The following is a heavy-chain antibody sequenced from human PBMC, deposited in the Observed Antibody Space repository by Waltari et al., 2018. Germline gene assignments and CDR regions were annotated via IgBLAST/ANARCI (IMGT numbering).Heavy chain of an antibody. J-gene: IGHJ6*02. V-gene: IGHV3-74*01. D-gene: IGHD6-19*01. CDR1: GFTFSRYW. CDR3: ARVATKTYSSPVPGRPYYYGMDV. CDR2: INSDGSST. Sequence: EEQLVESGGGLAQPGECLRLPCAASGFTFSRYWMDWVRQAPGKGLVWVSRINSDGSSTTYADSVKGRFTISRDNAKNTLYVQMNRLRAEDTAVYYCARVATKTYSSPVPGRPYYYGMDVWGQGTTVTVSS.